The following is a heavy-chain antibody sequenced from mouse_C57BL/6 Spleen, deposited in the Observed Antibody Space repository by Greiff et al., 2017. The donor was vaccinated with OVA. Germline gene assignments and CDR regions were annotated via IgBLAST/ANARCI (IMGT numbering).Heavy chain of an antibody. Sequence: VQLQQPGAELVMPGASVKLSCKASGYTFTSYWMHWVKQRPGQGLEWIGEIDPSDSYTNYNQKFKGKSTLTVDKSSSTAYMQLSSLTSEDAAVYYCARGDSSGYLTFFDYWGQGTTLTVSS. D-gene: IGHD3-2*02. CDR2: IDPSDSYT. V-gene: IGHV1-69*01. CDR1: GYTFTSYW. J-gene: IGHJ2*01. CDR3: ARGDSSGYLTFFDY.